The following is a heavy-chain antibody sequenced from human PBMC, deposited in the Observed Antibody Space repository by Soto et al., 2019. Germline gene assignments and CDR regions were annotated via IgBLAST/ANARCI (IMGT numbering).Heavy chain of an antibody. CDR1: GFTFSSYA. D-gene: IGHD6-13*01. CDR2: ISGSGGST. Sequence: GGSLRLSCAASGFTFSSYAMSWVRQAPGKGLEWVSAISGSGGSTYYADSVKGRFTISRDNSKNTLYLQMNSLRAEDTAVYYCAKDRRPYSSSWGGAFDIWGQGTMVTVSS. V-gene: IGHV3-23*01. CDR3: AKDRRPYSSSWGGAFDI. J-gene: IGHJ3*02.